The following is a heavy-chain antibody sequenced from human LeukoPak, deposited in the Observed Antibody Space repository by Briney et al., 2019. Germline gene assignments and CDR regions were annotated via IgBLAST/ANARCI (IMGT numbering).Heavy chain of an antibody. J-gene: IGHJ5*02. V-gene: IGHV1-69*04. CDR3: ATLEMTTVTSWSLPQYNWFDP. Sequence: SVKVSCKASGGTFSSYAISWVRQAPGQGLEWMGRIIPILGIANYAQKFQGRVTITADKSTSTAYMELSSLRSEDTAVYYCATLEMTTVTSWSLPQYNWFDPWGQGTLVTVSS. CDR2: IIPILGIA. CDR1: GGTFSSYA. D-gene: IGHD4-11*01.